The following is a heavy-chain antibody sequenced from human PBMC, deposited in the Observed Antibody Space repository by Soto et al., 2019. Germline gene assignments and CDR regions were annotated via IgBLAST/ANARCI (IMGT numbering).Heavy chain of an antibody. CDR1: GGSISSGGYY. V-gene: IGHV4-31*03. D-gene: IGHD2-15*01. Sequence: QVQLQESGPGLVKPSQTLSLTCTVSGGSISSGGYYWSWIRQHPGKGLEWTGYTYYSGSTYYNPSLKIRVTISVDTSKNQFTLKLSSVTAADTAVYDCIGGNTFGGYCALWGRGTLVTVSS. J-gene: IGHJ2*01. CDR2: TYYSGST. CDR3: IGGNTFGGYCAL.